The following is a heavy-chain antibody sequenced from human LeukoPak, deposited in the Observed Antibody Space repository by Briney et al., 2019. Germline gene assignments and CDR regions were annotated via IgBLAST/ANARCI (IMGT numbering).Heavy chain of an antibody. J-gene: IGHJ5*02. Sequence: ASVKVSCKASGYTFIGYYMQWVRQAPGQGLEWMGWINPNSGGTKFAQKFQGRVTMTRDTSINTAYMELTRLRSDDTAVYYCARGAGGHVDRYNWFGPWGQGTLVTVSS. CDR2: INPNSGGT. V-gene: IGHV1-2*02. D-gene: IGHD3-9*01. CDR3: ARGAGGHVDRYNWFGP. CDR1: GYTFIGYY.